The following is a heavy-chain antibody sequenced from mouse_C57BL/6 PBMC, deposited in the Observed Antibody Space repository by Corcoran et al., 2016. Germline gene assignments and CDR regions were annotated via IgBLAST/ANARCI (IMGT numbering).Heavy chain of an antibody. CDR3: ARFPYGRNAMDY. CDR1: GYTFTDYY. CDR2: IYPGSGNT. J-gene: IGHJ4*01. D-gene: IGHD1-1*01. Sequence: QVQLKQSGAELVRPGASVKLSCKASGYTFTDYYINWVKQRPGQGLEWIARIYPGSGNTYYNEKFKGKATLTAEKSSSTAYMQLSSLTSEDSAVYFCARFPYGRNAMDYWGQGTSVTVSS. V-gene: IGHV1-76*01.